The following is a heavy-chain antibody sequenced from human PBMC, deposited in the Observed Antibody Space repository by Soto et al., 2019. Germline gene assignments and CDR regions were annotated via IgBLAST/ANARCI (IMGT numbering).Heavy chain of an antibody. Sequence: QLLQSGGDLVQPGGSLRLSCAVSGLTFPSHAMTWARQAPGKGLEWVSTISESGDRTFYADSVKGRFTISRDNSKYTLFLHLSSLRVEYTAVYYCVPGSSGGGGEDYWGQGSLVTVSS. D-gene: IGHD3-10*01. CDR3: VPGSSGGGGEDY. J-gene: IGHJ4*02. CDR1: GLTFPSHA. V-gene: IGHV3-23*01. CDR2: ISESGDRT.